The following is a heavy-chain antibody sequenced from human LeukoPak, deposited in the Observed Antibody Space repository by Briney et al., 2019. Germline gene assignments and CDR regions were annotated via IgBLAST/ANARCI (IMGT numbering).Heavy chain of an antibody. V-gene: IGHV2-70*11. CDR2: IDWDDDK. CDR1: GFSLTTSGMC. D-gene: IGHD3-10*01. CDR3: ARGDYGSVDY. Sequence: QTLSLTCTFSGFSLTTSGMCVSWIRQPPGKALEWLARIDWDDDKYYSTSLKTRLTISKDTSRNQVVLTMTNMDPVDTATYYCARGDYGSVDYWGQGTLVTVCS. J-gene: IGHJ4*02.